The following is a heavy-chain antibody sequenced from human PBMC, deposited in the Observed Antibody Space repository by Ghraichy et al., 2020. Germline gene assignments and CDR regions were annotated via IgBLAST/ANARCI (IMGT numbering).Heavy chain of an antibody. CDR1: GYTFTSYG. CDR2: ISAYNGNT. J-gene: IGHJ4*02. V-gene: IGHV1-18*04. CDR3: ARDSSGSSSWYSHPVVY. D-gene: IGHD6-13*01. Sequence: ASVKVSCKASGYTFTSYGISWVRQAPGQGLEWMGWISAYNGNTNYAQKLQGRVTMTTDTSTSTAYMELRSLRSDDTAVYYCARDSSGSSSWYSHPVVYWGQGTLVTVSS.